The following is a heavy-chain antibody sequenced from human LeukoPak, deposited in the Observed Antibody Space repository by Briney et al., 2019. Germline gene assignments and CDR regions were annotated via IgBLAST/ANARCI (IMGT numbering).Heavy chain of an antibody. D-gene: IGHD2-15*01. CDR3: AREGLEVVVVAAASY. V-gene: IGHV1-2*02. Sequence: ASVKVSCKASGYTFTGYYMHWVRQAPGQGLDWMGWINPNSGGTNYAQKFQGRVTMTRDTSISTAYMELSRLRSDDTAVYYCAREGLEVVVVAAASYWGQGTLVTVSS. CDR1: GYTFTGYY. J-gene: IGHJ4*02. CDR2: INPNSGGT.